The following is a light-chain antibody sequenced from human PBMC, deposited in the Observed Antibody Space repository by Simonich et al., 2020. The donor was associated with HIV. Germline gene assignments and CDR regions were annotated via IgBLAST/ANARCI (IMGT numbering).Light chain of an antibody. Sequence: EIVMTQSPATLSVSPGERATLSCRASQSVSSNLAWYQQKPGQAPRLLIYGASTRATGIPARFSGSGSGTEFTLTISSMQSEDFAVYYCQQYYITPQTFGQGTKLEIK. CDR1: QSVSSN. V-gene: IGKV3-15*01. CDR3: QQYYITPQT. CDR2: GAS. J-gene: IGKJ2*01.